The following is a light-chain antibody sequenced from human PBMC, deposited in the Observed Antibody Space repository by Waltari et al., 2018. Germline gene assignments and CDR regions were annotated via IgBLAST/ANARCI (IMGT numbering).Light chain of an antibody. V-gene: IGKV3-15*01. CDR2: GAS. CDR1: QSVSSN. CDR3: QQYNNWPPV. J-gene: IGKJ2*01. Sequence: EIVMTQSPATLSVSPGERATLSCRASQSVSSNLAWYQQKPGQAPRLLIYGASTRATGIPARFSGSGSGTEFTLIISSLQSEDFAVYYCQQYNNWPPVFGQGTKLEIK.